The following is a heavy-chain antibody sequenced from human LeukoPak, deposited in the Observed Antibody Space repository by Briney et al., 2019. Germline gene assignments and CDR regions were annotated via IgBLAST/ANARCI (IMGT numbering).Heavy chain of an antibody. V-gene: IGHV4-34*01. CDR1: GGSFSGYY. Sequence: SETLSLTCAVYGGSFSGYYWSWIRQLPGKGLEWIGEINHSGSTNYNPSLKSRVTISVDTSKNQFSLKLSSVTAADTAVYYCARGKNLYGSGSYYNSLPFGYWGQGTLVTVSS. D-gene: IGHD3-10*01. CDR2: INHSGST. CDR3: ARGKNLYGSGSYYNSLPFGY. J-gene: IGHJ4*02.